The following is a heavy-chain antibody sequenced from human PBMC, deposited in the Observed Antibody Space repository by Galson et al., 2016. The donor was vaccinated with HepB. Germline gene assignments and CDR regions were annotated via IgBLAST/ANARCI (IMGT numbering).Heavy chain of an antibody. CDR3: TKGEWGVGPTYQYYDYGMDV. D-gene: IGHD1-26*01. CDR1: GFTFSNAW. J-gene: IGHJ6*02. Sequence: SLRLSCAVSGFTFSNAWMSWVRQAPGKGLEWVGRIKCKIDGGTTDYAAPVKGRFIISRDDSINRLYLQMNSLKTEDTAVYYCTKGEWGVGPTYQYYDYGMDVWGQGTTVTVS. CDR2: IKCKIDGGTT. V-gene: IGHV3-15*07.